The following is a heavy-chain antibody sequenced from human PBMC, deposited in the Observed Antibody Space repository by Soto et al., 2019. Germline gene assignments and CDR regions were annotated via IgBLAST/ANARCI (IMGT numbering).Heavy chain of an antibody. Sequence: QAHLVQSGAEVKKPGSSVKVSCKASGDTFRRYAVSWVRQAPGQGLQGVGGIMPSLGAPNYAQNLQGRVTITADESTSSVYMEMSSLRSGDPAVYYCARGVDIPWSYDFWGQGILVTVSS. CDR3: ARGVDIPWSYDF. D-gene: IGHD2-2*03. CDR2: IMPSLGAP. J-gene: IGHJ4*02. V-gene: IGHV1-69*01. CDR1: GDTFRRYA.